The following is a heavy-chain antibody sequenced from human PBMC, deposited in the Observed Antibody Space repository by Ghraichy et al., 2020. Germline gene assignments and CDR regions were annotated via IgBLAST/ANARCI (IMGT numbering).Heavy chain of an antibody. CDR2: IYSTGKYI. J-gene: IGHJ4*02. CDR3: ARRAPYCGSTSCYDY. D-gene: IGHD2-2*01. CDR1: GFSFSVFD. Sequence: GGSLRLSCVASGFSFSVFDMNWVRQAPGRGLEWVASIYSTGKYIYYADSVMGRFTISRDDSENSLYLQMDSLRAEDTAVYYCARRAPYCGSTSCYDYWGQGTLGTVSS. V-gene: IGHV3-21*01.